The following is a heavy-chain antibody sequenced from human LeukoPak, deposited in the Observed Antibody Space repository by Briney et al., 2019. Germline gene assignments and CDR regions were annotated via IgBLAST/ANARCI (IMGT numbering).Heavy chain of an antibody. CDR3: ASLRIRTKYSYGYRGTFDI. CDR1: GGSISSSSYY. V-gene: IGHV4-39*07. J-gene: IGHJ3*02. Sequence: SETLSLTCTVSGGSISSSSYYWGWIRQPPGKGLEWIGSIYYSGSTNYNPSLKSRVTISVDTSKNQFSLKLSSVTAADTAVYYCASLRIRTKYSYGYRGTFDIWGQGTMVTVSS. CDR2: IYYSGST. D-gene: IGHD5-18*01.